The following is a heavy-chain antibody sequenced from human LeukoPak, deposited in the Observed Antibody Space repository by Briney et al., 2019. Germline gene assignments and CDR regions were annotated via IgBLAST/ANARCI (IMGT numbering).Heavy chain of an antibody. CDR3: ARLISGSSGYYHYYYYYYYMDG. D-gene: IGHD3-22*01. CDR2: IYTSGST. J-gene: IGHJ6*03. V-gene: IGHV4-61*02. CDR1: GGSISSGSYY. Sequence: PSQTLSLTCTVSGGSISSGSYYWSWIRQPAGKGLEWIGRIYTSGSTYYNPSLKSRVTISVDTSKNQFSLKLSSVTAADTAVYYCARLISGSSGYYHYYYYYYYMDGWGTGTTVSVSS.